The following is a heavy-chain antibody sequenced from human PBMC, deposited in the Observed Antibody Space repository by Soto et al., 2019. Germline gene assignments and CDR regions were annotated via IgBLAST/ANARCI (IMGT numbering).Heavy chain of an antibody. CDR1: GGTIRSPGW. D-gene: IGHD6-19*01. CDR3: ARGRGRYSSGWSWFDP. V-gene: IGHV4-4*02. J-gene: IGHJ5*02. Sequence: KASETLSLTCGVSGGTIRSPGWWNWVRQPPGKGLEWIGEIFQSGSTNYTPSLDSRVTISVDKSKNQFSLTLTSVTAADTAVYFCARGRGRYSSGWSWFDPWGQGILVTVSS. CDR2: IFQSGST.